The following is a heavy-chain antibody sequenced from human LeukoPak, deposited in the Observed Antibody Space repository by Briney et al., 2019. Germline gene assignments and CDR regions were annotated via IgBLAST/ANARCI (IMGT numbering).Heavy chain of an antibody. D-gene: IGHD3-22*01. V-gene: IGHV4-38-2*02. J-gene: IGHJ4*02. Sequence: SETLSLTCTVSGYSISSGYYWGWIRQPPGKGLEWIGSIYHSGSTFYNPSLKSRVTISVDTSKNQFSLKLSSVTAADTAVYYCARTSNYYYDSSGYYGVFDYWGQGTLVTVSS. CDR1: GYSISSGYY. CDR2: IYHSGST. CDR3: ARTSNYYYDSSGYYGVFDY.